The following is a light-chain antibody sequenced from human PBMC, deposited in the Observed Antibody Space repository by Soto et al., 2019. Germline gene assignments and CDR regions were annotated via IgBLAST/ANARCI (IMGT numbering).Light chain of an antibody. CDR3: SSHTSGNTRV. CDR1: TGDVGGYDY. V-gene: IGLV2-14*01. CDR2: EVT. J-gene: IGLJ1*01. Sequence: SVLPQPASVSVSPGQSITISCTGTTGDVGGYDYVSWYQQYPYKAPKLIIYEVTNRPSGISNRFSGSKSGNTAFLTIYGLQAEDEADYYCSSHTSGNTRVFGTGTKVTVL.